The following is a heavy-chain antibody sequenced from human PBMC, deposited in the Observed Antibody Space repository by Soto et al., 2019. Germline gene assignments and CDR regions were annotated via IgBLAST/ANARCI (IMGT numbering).Heavy chain of an antibody. D-gene: IGHD1-26*01. V-gene: IGHV4-61*01. CDR2: IYYSGST. J-gene: IGHJ4*02. CDR1: GGSVSSGTYY. Sequence: QVQLQESGPGLVKPSETLSLTRTVSGGSVSSGTYYWSWIRQPPGKGLEWIAYIYYSGSTNYNPSLKSRVTISVDTSKNQFSLKLSSVTAADTAVYYCAREGRSGSYYFDYWGQGTLVTVSS. CDR3: AREGRSGSYYFDY.